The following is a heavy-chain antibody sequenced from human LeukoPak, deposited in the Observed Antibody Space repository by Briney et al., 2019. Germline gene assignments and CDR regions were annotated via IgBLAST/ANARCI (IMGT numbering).Heavy chain of an antibody. CDR3: AKDRGGFFDY. Sequence: GGSLRFSCAASGFTFADYVIHWVRQAPGKGLEWVSLISGDGSSTYFADSVKGRFTISRDNSKNSLYLQLNSLRPEDAALYYCAKDRGGFFDYWGQGTLVTVSS. CDR1: GFTFADYV. CDR2: ISGDGSST. V-gene: IGHV3-43*02. D-gene: IGHD3-16*01. J-gene: IGHJ4*02.